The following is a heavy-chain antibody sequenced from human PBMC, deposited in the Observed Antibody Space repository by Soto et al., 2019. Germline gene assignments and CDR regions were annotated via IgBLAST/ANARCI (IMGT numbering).Heavy chain of an antibody. Sequence: QVQLQESGPGLVKPSQTLSLTCTVSGGSISSGGYYWSWIRQHPGKGLEWIGYIYYSGSTYYNPSLKSRVTISVDTSKNQFSLKLSSVTAADTAVYYCARSSAVVVTAEDAFDIWGQGTMVTVSS. D-gene: IGHD2-21*02. J-gene: IGHJ3*02. CDR3: ARSSAVVVTAEDAFDI. V-gene: IGHV4-31*03. CDR1: GGSISSGGYY. CDR2: IYYSGST.